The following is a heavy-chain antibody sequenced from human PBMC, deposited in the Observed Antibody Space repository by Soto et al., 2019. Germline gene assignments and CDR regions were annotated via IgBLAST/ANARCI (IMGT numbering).Heavy chain of an antibody. CDR2: IWYDGSNK. CDR3: ARDELLRLDYYYYGMDV. Sequence: GGSLRLSCAASGFTFSSYGMHWVRQAPGKGLEWVAVIWYDGSNKYYADSVKGRFTISRDNSKNTLYLQMNSLRAEDTAVYYCARDELLRLDYYYYGMDVWGQGTTVTVSS. V-gene: IGHV3-33*01. D-gene: IGHD1-26*01. CDR1: GFTFSSYG. J-gene: IGHJ6*02.